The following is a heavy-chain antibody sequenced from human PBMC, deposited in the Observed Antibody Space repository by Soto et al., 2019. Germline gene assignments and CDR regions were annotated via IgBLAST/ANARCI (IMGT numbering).Heavy chain of an antibody. CDR3: AEDVLLFFEWLAFYGMDV. CDR2: ISYDGSNK. V-gene: IGHV3-30*18. CDR1: GFTFSSYG. Sequence: QVQLVESGGGVVQPGRSLRLSCAASGFTFSSYGMHWVRQAPVKGLEWGAVISYDGSNKYYADSVKGRFTISRDNSKNTLYLQMNSLRAEDTAVYYCAEDVLLFFEWLAFYGMDVWGQGTKVTVSS. J-gene: IGHJ6*02. D-gene: IGHD3-3*01.